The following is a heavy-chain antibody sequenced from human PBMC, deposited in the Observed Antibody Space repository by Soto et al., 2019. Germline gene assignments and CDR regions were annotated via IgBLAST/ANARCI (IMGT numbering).Heavy chain of an antibody. V-gene: IGHV4-4*02. J-gene: IGHJ6*03. Sequence: PSETLSLTCAVSSGSISSSNWWSWVRQPPGKGLEWIGEIYHSGSTNYNPSLKSRVTISVDKSKNQFSLKLSSVTAADTAVYYCAREGPNYDFWSGPISLSRNYMDVWGKGTTVTVSS. CDR1: SGSISSSNW. CDR2: IYHSGST. CDR3: AREGPNYDFWSGPISLSRNYMDV. D-gene: IGHD3-3*01.